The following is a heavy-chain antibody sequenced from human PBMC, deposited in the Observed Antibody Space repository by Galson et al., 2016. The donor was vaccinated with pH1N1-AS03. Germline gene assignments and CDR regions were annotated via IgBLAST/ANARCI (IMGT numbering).Heavy chain of an antibody. CDR2: IYYRGAT. CDR1: GDSINSSPYY. Sequence: LSLTCTVSGDSINSSPYYWGWIRQPPGKGLEWIGTIYYRGATYYSPSLKSRVTISIDTSKNQFSLNLRSVTAADTAVYYCARHVSGSYPNNLDYWGQGTLVSVSS. D-gene: IGHD1-26*01. J-gene: IGHJ4*02. V-gene: IGHV4-39*07. CDR3: ARHVSGSYPNNLDY.